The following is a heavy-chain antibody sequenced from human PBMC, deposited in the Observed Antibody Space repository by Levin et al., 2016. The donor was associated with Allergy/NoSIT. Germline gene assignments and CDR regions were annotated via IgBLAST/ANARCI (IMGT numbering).Heavy chain of an antibody. CDR3: ARAEEYCSSTSCRLDAFDI. V-gene: IGHV4-34*01. Sequence: SETLSLTCAVYGGSFSGYYWSWIRQPPGKGLEWIGEINHSGSTNYNPSLKSRVTISVDTSKNQFSLKLSSVTAADTAVYYCARAEEYCSSTSCRLDAFDIWGQGTMVTVPS. J-gene: IGHJ3*02. CDR1: GGSFSGYY. CDR2: INHSGST. D-gene: IGHD2-2*01.